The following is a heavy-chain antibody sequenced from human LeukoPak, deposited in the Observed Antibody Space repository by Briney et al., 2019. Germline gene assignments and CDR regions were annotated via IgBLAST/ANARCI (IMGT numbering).Heavy chain of an antibody. CDR3: ARAEPSSSTTFDY. Sequence: APQTLSLTCTVSGGSISSGDYYWSWIRQPPGKGLEWIGYIYYSGSTYYNPSLKSRVTISVDTSKNQFSLKLSSVTAADTAVYYCARAEPSSSTTFDYWGQGTLVTVSS. CDR1: GGSISSGDYY. CDR2: IYYSGST. J-gene: IGHJ4*02. V-gene: IGHV4-30-4*08. D-gene: IGHD2-2*01.